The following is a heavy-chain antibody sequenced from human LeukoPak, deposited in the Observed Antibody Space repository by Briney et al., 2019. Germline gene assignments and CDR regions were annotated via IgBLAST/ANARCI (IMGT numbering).Heavy chain of an antibody. CDR1: GFTFSCYS. CDR3: ARDTGTEFDY. J-gene: IGHJ4*02. Sequence: GGPLTLSCAASGFTFSCYSINGPRHAPERGLEWLSSFSSSSSYIYCADSVRGRLTISRDNAKNSLYLQMNSLRAEDTAVYYRARDTGTEFDYWGQGTLVTVSS. CDR2: FSSSSSYI. V-gene: IGHV3-21*01. D-gene: IGHD2-8*02.